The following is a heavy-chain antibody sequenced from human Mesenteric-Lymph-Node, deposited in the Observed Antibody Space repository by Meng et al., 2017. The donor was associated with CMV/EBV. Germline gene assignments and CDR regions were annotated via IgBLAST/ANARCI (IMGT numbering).Heavy chain of an antibody. V-gene: IGHV3-21*01. CDR3: ARRGPYSKPYYYYGMDV. J-gene: IGHJ6*02. Sequence: ETLSLTCAASGFTFSVYDMNWVRQAPGKGLEWVSCISSSDTYIYYADSLKGRFTISRDNAKNSLYLQMNSLRAEDTAVYYCARRGPYSKPYYYYGMDVWGQGTTVTVSS. D-gene: IGHD4-11*01. CDR2: ISSSDTYI. CDR1: GFTFSVYD.